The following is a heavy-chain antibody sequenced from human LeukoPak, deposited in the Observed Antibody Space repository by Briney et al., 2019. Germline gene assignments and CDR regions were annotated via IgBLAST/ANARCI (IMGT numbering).Heavy chain of an antibody. CDR3: AKDPTSANNSGSSHYFDY. D-gene: IGHD1-26*01. CDR2: FDPEDGET. CDR1: GYTLTELS. Sequence: ASVKVSCKVSGYTLTELSMHWVRQAPGKGLEWMGGFDPEDGETIYAQKFQGRVTMTEDTSTDTAYMELSSLRAEDTAVYYCAKDPTSANNSGSSHYFDYWGQGTLVTVSS. V-gene: IGHV1-24*01. J-gene: IGHJ4*02.